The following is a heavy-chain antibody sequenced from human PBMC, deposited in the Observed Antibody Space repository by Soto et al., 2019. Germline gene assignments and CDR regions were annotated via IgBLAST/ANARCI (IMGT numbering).Heavy chain of an antibody. J-gene: IGHJ3*02. CDR1: GFTFSTYG. CDR2: IWYDGSNK. V-gene: IGHV3-33*01. D-gene: IGHD2-2*02. Sequence: QVQLVQSGGGVVQPGRSLRLSCAASGFTFSTYGMHWVRQAPGKGLEWVAVIWYDGSNKYYADSVKGRFTISRDNSKNALYLQMNSLRAEDTAVYYCARADIVAVPPAISHIWGRGTMVTVSS. CDR3: ARADIVAVPPAISHI.